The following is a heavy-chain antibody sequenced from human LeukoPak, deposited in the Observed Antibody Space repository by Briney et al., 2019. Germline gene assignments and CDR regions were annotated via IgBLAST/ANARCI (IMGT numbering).Heavy chain of an antibody. V-gene: IGHV4-61*02. CDR1: GGSISSSSYY. CDR3: ARESSSWERWWFDP. Sequence: PSETLSLTCTVSGGSISSSSYYWGWIRQPAGKGLEWTGRIYTSGSTNYNPSLKSRVTISVDTSKNQFSLKLSSVTAADTAVYYCARESSSWERWWFDPWGQGTLVTVSS. J-gene: IGHJ5*02. CDR2: IYTSGST. D-gene: IGHD6-13*01.